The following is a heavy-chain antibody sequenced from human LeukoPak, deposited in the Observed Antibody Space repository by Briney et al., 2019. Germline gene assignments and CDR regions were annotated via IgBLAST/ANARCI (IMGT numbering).Heavy chain of an antibody. D-gene: IGHD3-16*01. Sequence: GGSLRLSCAASGFTFSNYGMHWVRQAPGKGLEWVSAISGSGGSTYYADSVKGRFTLSRDNSKNTLYLQMNSLRAEDTAVYYCARAHMITPYYYYYYMDVWGKGTTVTVSS. CDR3: ARAHMITPYYYYYYMDV. V-gene: IGHV3-23*01. J-gene: IGHJ6*03. CDR2: ISGSGGST. CDR1: GFTFSNYG.